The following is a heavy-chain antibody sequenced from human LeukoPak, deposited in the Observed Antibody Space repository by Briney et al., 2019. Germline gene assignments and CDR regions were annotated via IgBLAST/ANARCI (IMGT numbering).Heavy chain of an antibody. CDR1: GFTVSSNY. CDR2: IYSGGST. CDR3: ARALGDSSGYYDY. V-gene: IGHV3-66*01. J-gene: IGHJ4*02. D-gene: IGHD3-22*01. Sequence: GGSLRLSCAAPGFTVSSNYMSWVRQAPGKGVEWVSVIYSGGSTYYADSVKGRFTISRDNSKNTLYLQMNSLRAEDTAVYYCARALGDSSGYYDYWGQGTLVTVSS.